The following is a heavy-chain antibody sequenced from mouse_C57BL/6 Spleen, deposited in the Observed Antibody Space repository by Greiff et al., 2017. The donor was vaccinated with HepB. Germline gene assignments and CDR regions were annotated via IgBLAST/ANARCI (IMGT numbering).Heavy chain of an antibody. CDR3: TRGDWDVERNY. CDR1: GYTFTDYE. D-gene: IGHD4-1*01. V-gene: IGHV1-15*01. Sequence: VQLQQSGAELVRPGASVTLSCKASGYTFTDYEMHWVKQTPVHGLEWIGAIDPETGGTAYNQKFKGKAILTADKSSSTAYMELRSLTSEDSAVYYCTRGDWDVERNYWGQGTTLTVSS. CDR2: IDPETGGT. J-gene: IGHJ2*01.